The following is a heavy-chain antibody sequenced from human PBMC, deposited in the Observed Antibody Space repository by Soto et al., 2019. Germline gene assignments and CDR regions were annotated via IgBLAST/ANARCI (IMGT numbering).Heavy chain of an antibody. CDR2: INAGNGNT. D-gene: IGHD3-22*01. Sequence: SVKFSWTASGYRISIYASHWGSKATRQRLEWMGWINAGNGNTKYSQKFQGRVTITRDTSASTAYMELSSLRSEDTAVYYCASGPVVVITNGWFDPWGQGTLVTLSS. CDR1: GYRISIYA. V-gene: IGHV1-3*01. J-gene: IGHJ5*02. CDR3: ASGPVVVITNGWFDP.